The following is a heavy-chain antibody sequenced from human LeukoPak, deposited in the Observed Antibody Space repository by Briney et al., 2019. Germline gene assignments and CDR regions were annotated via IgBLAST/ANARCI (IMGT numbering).Heavy chain of an antibody. D-gene: IGHD6-6*01. Sequence: ASVKVSCKASGYTFTGYFMHCVRQAPGQGLEWMGWIHPNSGGTNYAQKFQGRVTTTRDTSISTAYMELSSLRSDDTAVYYCARDLESSSSLDYWGQGTLVTVSS. J-gene: IGHJ4*02. CDR2: IHPNSGGT. CDR3: ARDLESSSSLDY. V-gene: IGHV1-2*02. CDR1: GYTFTGYF.